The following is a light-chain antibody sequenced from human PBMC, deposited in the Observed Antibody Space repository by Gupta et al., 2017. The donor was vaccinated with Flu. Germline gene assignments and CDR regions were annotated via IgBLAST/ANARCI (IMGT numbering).Light chain of an antibody. Sequence: DIQMTQSPSSLSASVGDRVTITCRSSQNIINYLNWYQQKPGKGPNLLISAASNLQSGVPSRFSGTGSGTDFTLTISSLEPEDFATYYCQQSHSPPITFGQGTRLEIE. J-gene: IGKJ5*01. CDR3: QQSHSPPIT. CDR1: QNIINY. V-gene: IGKV1-39*01. CDR2: AAS.